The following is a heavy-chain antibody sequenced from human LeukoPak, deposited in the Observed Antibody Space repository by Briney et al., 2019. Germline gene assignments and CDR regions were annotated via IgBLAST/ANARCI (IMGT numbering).Heavy chain of an antibody. CDR1: GFTFSSYS. V-gene: IGHV3-21*01. D-gene: IGHD2-21*01. J-gene: IGHJ4*02. Sequence: GGSLRLSCAASGFTFSSYSMNWVRQAPGKGLEWVSSISSSSYIYYADSVKGRFTISRDNAKNSLYLQMNSLRAEDTAVYYCARDFGFGDVVNFDYWGQGTLVTVSS. CDR2: ISSSSYI. CDR3: ARDFGFGDVVNFDY.